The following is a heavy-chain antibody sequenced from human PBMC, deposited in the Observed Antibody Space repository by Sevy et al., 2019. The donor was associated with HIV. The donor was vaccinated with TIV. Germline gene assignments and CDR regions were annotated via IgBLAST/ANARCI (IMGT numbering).Heavy chain of an antibody. Sequence: GGSLRLSCTASGFTLSDYYMSWIRQAPGEGLQWISYISGSDDSGGDDTIYYADSVNGRFTISRDNAKNSLYLQMSSLRADDTAVYYCARDHVKDGKGGDYYYHAMDVWGRGTTVTVSS. CDR1: GFTLSDYY. D-gene: IGHD3-16*01. J-gene: IGHJ6*02. CDR2: ISGSDDSGGDDTI. CDR3: ARDHVKDGKGGDYYYHAMDV. V-gene: IGHV3-11*01.